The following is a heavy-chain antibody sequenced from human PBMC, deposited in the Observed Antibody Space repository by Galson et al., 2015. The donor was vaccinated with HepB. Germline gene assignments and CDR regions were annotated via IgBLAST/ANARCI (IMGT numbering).Heavy chain of an antibody. D-gene: IGHD5-18*01. Sequence: SLRLSCAASGFTFSAYSMNWVRQAPGKGLEWVSYISRSGRDIHYADSVKGRFTISRDNSKNSLYLQMSSLRAEETAVYYCARESVDTEGSSGLDSWGQGTRVTVSS. V-gene: IGHV3-21*01. J-gene: IGHJ4*02. CDR1: GFTFSAYS. CDR2: ISRSGRDI. CDR3: ARESVDTEGSSGLDS.